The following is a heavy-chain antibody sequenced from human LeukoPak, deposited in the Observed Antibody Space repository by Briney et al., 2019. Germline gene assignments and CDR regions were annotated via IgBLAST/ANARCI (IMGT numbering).Heavy chain of an antibody. V-gene: IGHV3-30*18. CDR1: GFTFSSYG. CDR3: AKEASRRDAFDI. J-gene: IGHJ3*02. Sequence: PGRSLRLSCAASGFTFSSYGMHWVRQAPGKGLEWVAVISYDGSNKYYADSVKVRFPISRDNSKNTLYLQMNSLRAEDTAVYYCAKEASRRDAFDIWGQGTMVTVSS. CDR2: ISYDGSNK.